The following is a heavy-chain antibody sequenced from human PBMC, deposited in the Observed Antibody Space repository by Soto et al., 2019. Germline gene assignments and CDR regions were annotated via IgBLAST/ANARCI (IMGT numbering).Heavy chain of an antibody. V-gene: IGHV4-39*01. CDR1: GDSISSSSYY. CDR2: IYYTGTT. J-gene: IGHJ4*02. D-gene: IGHD1-26*01. CDR3: AKPFFVGTTHPFDS. Sequence: PSETLSLTCTVSGDSISSSSYYWGWIRQPPGKGLEWIGTIYYTGTTYYNPSLKSRVTISVDTSKNQFSLKLSSVTAADTAVYYCAKPFFVGTTHPFDSWGQGTLVTVSS.